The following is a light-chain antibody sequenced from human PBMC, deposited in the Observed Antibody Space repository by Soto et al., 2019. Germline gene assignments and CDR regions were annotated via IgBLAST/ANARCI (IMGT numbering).Light chain of an antibody. CDR1: SGHSSYI. Sequence: QLVLTQSSSASASLGSSVKLTCTLSSGHSSYIIAWHQQQSGKAPRYLMKLEGSGSYSKGSGVPDRFSGSSSGADRYLTISNLQSEDEADYYCSSYAGSSNFVVFGGGTKLTVL. V-gene: IGLV4-60*03. J-gene: IGLJ2*01. CDR3: SSYAGSSNFVV. CDR2: LEGSGSY.